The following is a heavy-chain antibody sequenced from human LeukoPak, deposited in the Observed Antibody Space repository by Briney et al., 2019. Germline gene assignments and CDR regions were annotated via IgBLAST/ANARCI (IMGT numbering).Heavy chain of an antibody. V-gene: IGHV4-34*01. Sequence: SETLSLTCAVYGGSFSGYYWSWIRQPPGKGLEWIGEINHSGSTNYNPSLKSRVTISVDTSKNQFSLKLSSVTPEDTAVYYCARDRDQAAAGPYYYYYMDVWGKGTTVTISS. D-gene: IGHD6-13*01. CDR1: GGSFSGYY. J-gene: IGHJ6*03. CDR2: INHSGST. CDR3: ARDRDQAAAGPYYYYYMDV.